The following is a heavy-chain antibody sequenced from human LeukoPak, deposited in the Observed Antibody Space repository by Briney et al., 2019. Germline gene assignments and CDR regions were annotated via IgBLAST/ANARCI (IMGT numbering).Heavy chain of an antibody. J-gene: IGHJ3*02. D-gene: IGHD1-1*01. CDR1: GASVSSGSYY. V-gene: IGHV4-61*01. CDR2: IYYSGST. CDR3: ARVGTADAFDI. Sequence: SETLSLTCTVSGASVSSGSYYWSWIRQPQGKGLVWIVYIYYSGSTNYHPSLKSRFTISVDTSKNQFSLKLSSVTAADTAVYYCARVGTADAFDIWGQGTMVTVSS.